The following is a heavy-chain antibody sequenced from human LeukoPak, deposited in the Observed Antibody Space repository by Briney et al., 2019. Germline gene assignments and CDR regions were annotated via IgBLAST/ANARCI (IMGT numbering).Heavy chain of an antibody. V-gene: IGHV3-30*02. Sequence: PGGSMRLSCVASGFTFSSYGMHCVRQAPGKGLQWVAFIRNDGRDKYYADSVKGRFTISRDNSKNTLYLQMNSLIAEDTAVFYCGTLAADFGVFDYWGQGTLVTVPS. D-gene: IGHD6-13*01. J-gene: IGHJ4*02. CDR3: GTLAADFGVFDY. CDR2: IRNDGRDK. CDR1: GFTFSSYG.